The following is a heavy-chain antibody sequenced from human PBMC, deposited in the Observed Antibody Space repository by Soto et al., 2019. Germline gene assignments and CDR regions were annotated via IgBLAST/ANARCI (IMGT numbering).Heavy chain of an antibody. D-gene: IGHD2-2*01. Sequence: SETLSLTCTVSGGSISSNYWSWIRQTPGKGLEWIGYIYDTGSTNYNPSLKSRVSFSVDTSKNQFSLKLSSVTAADTAVYYCARYYCSSDTCYYFDYWGQGTLVTVS. V-gene: IGHV4-59*01. CDR3: ARYYCSSDTCYYFDY. CDR2: IYDTGST. CDR1: GGSISSNY. J-gene: IGHJ4*02.